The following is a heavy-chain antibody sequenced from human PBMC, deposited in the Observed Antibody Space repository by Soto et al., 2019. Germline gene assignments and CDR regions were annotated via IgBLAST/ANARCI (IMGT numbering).Heavy chain of an antibody. CDR2: ISAYNGNT. V-gene: IGHV1-18*01. J-gene: IGHJ4*02. D-gene: IGHD2-15*01. Sequence: ASVKVSCKASGYTFTSYCISWVRQAPGQGLEWMGWISAYNGNTNYAQKLQGRVTMTTDTSTSTAYMELRSLRSDDTAVYYCASSIVVVVAATSADFWGQGTLVTVSS. CDR1: GYTFTSYC. CDR3: ASSIVVVVAATSADF.